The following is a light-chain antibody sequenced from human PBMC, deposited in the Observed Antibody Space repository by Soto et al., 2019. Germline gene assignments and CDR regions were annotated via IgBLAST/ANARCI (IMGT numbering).Light chain of an antibody. Sequence: EILLTQSPGALAVSPGEVATLSCRASQSVRDNLAWYQQKPGQAPRLLIYRASIRATGAPARFSGSGSGTEFTLTISGLQSEDVSIYFCQHYNFWPHSFGQGTKVDIK. CDR2: RAS. J-gene: IGKJ2*01. CDR1: QSVRDN. CDR3: QHYNFWPHS. V-gene: IGKV3-15*01.